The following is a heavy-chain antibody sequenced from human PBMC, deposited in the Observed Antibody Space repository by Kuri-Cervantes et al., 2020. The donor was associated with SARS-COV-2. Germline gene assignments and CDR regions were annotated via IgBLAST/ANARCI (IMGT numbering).Heavy chain of an antibody. CDR2: INHSGST. D-gene: IGHD6-19*01. V-gene: IGHV4-34*01. Sequence: GSLRLSCAVYGGSFSGYYWTWIRQPPGKGLEWIGEINHSGSTNYNPSLKGRVTISVDTSKNQFSLKLSSVTAADTAVYYCARGRDKRYSSGSYYYYGMDVWGQGTTVTVSS. CDR3: ARGRDKRYSSGSYYYYGMDV. CDR1: GGSFSGYY. J-gene: IGHJ6*02.